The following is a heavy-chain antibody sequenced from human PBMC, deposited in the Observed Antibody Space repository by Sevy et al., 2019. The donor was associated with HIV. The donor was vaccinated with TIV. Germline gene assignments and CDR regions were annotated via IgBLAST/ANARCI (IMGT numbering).Heavy chain of an antibody. J-gene: IGHJ4*02. CDR3: ARLRPHSTVTTGY. Sequence: SETLSLTCAVSGYSISSGYYWGSIRQPPGKGLEWIGSIYHSGSTYYNSSLKSRVTISVDTSKNQFSLKLSSVTAADTAVYYCARLRPHSTVTTGYWGQGTLVTVSS. V-gene: IGHV4-38-2*01. D-gene: IGHD4-4*01. CDR2: IYHSGST. CDR1: GYSISSGYY.